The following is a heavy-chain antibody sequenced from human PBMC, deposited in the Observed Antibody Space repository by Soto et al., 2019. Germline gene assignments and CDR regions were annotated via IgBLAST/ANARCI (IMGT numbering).Heavy chain of an antibody. CDR3: ERARTSQRPPRVTVILPPRSYDFDY. CDR1: GGSISSGNYY. D-gene: IGHD3-22*01. Sequence: QVQLQESGPGLVKPSQTLSLTCTVSGGSISSGNYYWSRIRQHPGKGLEWIGYIYYSGSAHYNPSLKSRLTLSVDTSDNHFSLQLSSVTAADTAVYYCERARTSQRPPRVTVILPPRSYDFDYWGQGTLVSVSS. J-gene: IGHJ4*02. V-gene: IGHV4-31*03. CDR2: IYYSGSA.